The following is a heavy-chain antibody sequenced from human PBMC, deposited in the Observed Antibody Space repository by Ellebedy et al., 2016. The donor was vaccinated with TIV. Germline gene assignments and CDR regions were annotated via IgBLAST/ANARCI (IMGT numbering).Heavy chain of an antibody. CDR3: AAGEIYMGVPVANDN. Sequence: ASVKVSCKASGFTFPTSAVQWVRQTRGQPLEWMGWIVVSTGETIYAQKFEERVTISRDMSTSTAYMELTGLRPDDTGDYYCAAGEIYMGVPVANDNWGQGTLVTVSS. J-gene: IGHJ4*02. V-gene: IGHV1-58*01. CDR2: IVVSTGET. CDR1: GFTFPTSA. D-gene: IGHD3-16*01.